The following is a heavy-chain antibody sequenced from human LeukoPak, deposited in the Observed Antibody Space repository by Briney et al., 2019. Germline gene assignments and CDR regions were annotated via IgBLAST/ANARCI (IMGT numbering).Heavy chain of an antibody. J-gene: IGHJ4*02. V-gene: IGHV3-48*04. CDR1: GFNFKHAW. Sequence: GGSLRLSCAASGFNFKHAWMNWVRQAPGKGPEWVSYISSSGSTIYYADSVKGRFTISRDNAKNSLYLQMNSLRAEDSAVYFCARVGCISTSCYTRFDYWGQGTLVTVSS. D-gene: IGHD2-2*02. CDR2: ISSSGSTI. CDR3: ARVGCISTSCYTRFDY.